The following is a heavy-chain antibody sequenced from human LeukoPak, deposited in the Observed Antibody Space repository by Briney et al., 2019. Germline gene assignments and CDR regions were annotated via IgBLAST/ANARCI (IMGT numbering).Heavy chain of an antibody. J-gene: IGHJ4*02. CDR3: AREGSGWNFDY. CDR2: ISSRSSYI. V-gene: IGHV3-21*01. D-gene: IGHD6-19*01. CDR1: GFTFSSYT. Sequence: GGSLRLSCAASGFTFSSYTMNWVRQAPGKGLEWVSSISSRSSYIYYADSVKGRFTIARDNAKNSLYLQMNSLRAEDTAVCYCAREGSGWNFDYWGQGTLVTVSS.